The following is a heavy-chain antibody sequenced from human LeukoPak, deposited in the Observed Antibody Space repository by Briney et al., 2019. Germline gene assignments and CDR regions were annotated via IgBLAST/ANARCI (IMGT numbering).Heavy chain of an antibody. CDR2: ISWNSESI. CDR1: GFIFDDFA. J-gene: IGHJ4*02. D-gene: IGHD6-13*01. CDR3: TKNIGAAAVDDGLDY. V-gene: IGHV3-9*01. Sequence: PGGSLRLSCVASGFIFDDFAMHWVRQAPGKGLEWVSGISWNSESIAYADSVKGRFTISRDNAKNSLYLQMNSLRPEDTAFYYCTKNIGAAAVDDGLDYWGQGPLVTVSS.